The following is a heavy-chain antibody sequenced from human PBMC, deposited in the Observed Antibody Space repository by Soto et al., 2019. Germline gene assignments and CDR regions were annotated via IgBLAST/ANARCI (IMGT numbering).Heavy chain of an antibody. CDR1: GGSITSYY. V-gene: IGHV4-59*01. CDR2: IYYRGIT. J-gene: IGHJ5*02. CDR3: ARLPWADYGGIFDP. Sequence: QVQLQESGPGLVKPSETLSLTCSVSGGSITSYYWSWIRQPPGKGLEWIGYIYYRGITNYNPSLKSRVTISVDTAKNQFSLKLSSVTAADTAVYYWARLPWADYGGIFDPWGQGTRVTVSS. D-gene: IGHD4-17*01.